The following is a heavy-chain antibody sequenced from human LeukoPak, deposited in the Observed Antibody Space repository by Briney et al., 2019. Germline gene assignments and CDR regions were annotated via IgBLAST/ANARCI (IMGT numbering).Heavy chain of an antibody. CDR3: ARVAAAADHFDY. CDR1: GGSISSGGYY. Sequence: SQTLSLTCTVSGGSISSGGYYWSWIRQPPGKGLEWIGYIYHSGNTYYNPSLKSRVTISVDTSKNQFSLKLSSVTAADTAVYYCARVAAAADHFDYWGQGTLVTVSS. J-gene: IGHJ4*02. D-gene: IGHD6-13*01. V-gene: IGHV4-30-2*01. CDR2: IYHSGNT.